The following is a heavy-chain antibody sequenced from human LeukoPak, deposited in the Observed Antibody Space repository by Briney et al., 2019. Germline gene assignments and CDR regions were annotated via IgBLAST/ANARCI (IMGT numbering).Heavy chain of an antibody. V-gene: IGHV3-23*01. J-gene: IGHJ6*02. Sequence: TGGSLRLSCAASGFTFSSYAMSWVRQAPGKGLEWVSAISGSDGSTYYADSVKGRFTISRDNSKNTLYLQMNSLRAEDTAVYYCAKGAQPNSSGWYRNYYYYYGMDVWGQGTTVTVSS. CDR1: GFTFSSYA. D-gene: IGHD6-19*01. CDR3: AKGAQPNSSGWYRNYYYYYGMDV. CDR2: ISGSDGST.